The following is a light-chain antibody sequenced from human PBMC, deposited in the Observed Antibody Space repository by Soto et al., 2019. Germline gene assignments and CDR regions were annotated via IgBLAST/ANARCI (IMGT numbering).Light chain of an antibody. CDR3: MQALQTPFT. Sequence: DIVMSQSPLSLPVTPGEPASISCRSGESLLHGNGYNYLDWYLQKPGQSPQLLIYLGSTRASGVPDRFSGSGSGTDFTLKISRVGAEDVGVYFCMQALQTPFTFGPGTKVEI. V-gene: IGKV2-28*01. J-gene: IGKJ3*01. CDR1: ESLLHGNGYNY. CDR2: LGS.